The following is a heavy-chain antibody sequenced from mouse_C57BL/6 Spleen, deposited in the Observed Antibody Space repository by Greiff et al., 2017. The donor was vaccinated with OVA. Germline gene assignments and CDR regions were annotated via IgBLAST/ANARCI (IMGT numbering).Heavy chain of an antibody. J-gene: IGHJ2*01. CDR2: IYPGSGSA. Sequence: QVQLQQPGAELVKPGASVKMSCKASGYTFTSYWITWVKQRPGQGLEWIGDIYPGSGSANYNEKFKSKATLTVDTSSSTAYMQLSSLTSEDSAVYYCARHYYGSSYLTYWGQGTTLTVSS. V-gene: IGHV1-55*01. D-gene: IGHD1-1*01. CDR1: GYTFTSYW. CDR3: ARHYYGSSYLTY.